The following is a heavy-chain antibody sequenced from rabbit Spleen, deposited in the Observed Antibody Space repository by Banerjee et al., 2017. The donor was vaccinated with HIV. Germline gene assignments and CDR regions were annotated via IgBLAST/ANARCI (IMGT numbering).Heavy chain of an antibody. Sequence: QSLEESGGDLVKPGASLTLTCKASKFSFSTGHWIYWVRQTPGKGLEWIVTISAGSTGATYSATWAKARFTTSKLSSTTVTLPMTSLTAADTATYFCARNFDLWGQGTLVTVS. CDR3: ARNFDL. J-gene: IGHJ3*01. D-gene: IGHD2-1*01. CDR2: ISAGSTGAT. V-gene: IGHV1S40*01. CDR1: KFSFSTGHW.